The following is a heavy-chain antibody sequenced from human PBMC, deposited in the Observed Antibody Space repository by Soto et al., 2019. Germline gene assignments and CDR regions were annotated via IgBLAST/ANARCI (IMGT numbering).Heavy chain of an antibody. J-gene: IGHJ3*02. D-gene: IGHD3-22*01. CDR1: GFTFSSYS. Sequence: GGSLRLSCAASGFTFSSYSMNWVRQAPGKGLEWVSSISSSSSYIYYADSVKGRFTISRDNAKNSLYLQMNSLRAEDTAVYYCASSGRITMIVVVSSGRFDIWGQGTMVTVSS. V-gene: IGHV3-21*01. CDR3: ASSGRITMIVVVSSGRFDI. CDR2: ISSSSSYI.